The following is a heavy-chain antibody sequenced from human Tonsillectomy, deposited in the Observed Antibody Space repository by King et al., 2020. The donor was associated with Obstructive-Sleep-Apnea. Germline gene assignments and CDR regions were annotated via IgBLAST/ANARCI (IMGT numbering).Heavy chain of an antibody. Sequence: VQLVESGGGLVQPGRSLRLSCTASGLTFGDYTMSWFRQAPGKGLEWVGLIRSKGYGGTTEYAASVKGRFTISTDDSKTIAYLQMNSLKTEDPAVYYCTSYCSGGSCSVFYYYGMDVWGQGTTVTVSS. CDR1: GLTFGDYT. D-gene: IGHD2-15*01. V-gene: IGHV3-49*03. CDR3: TSYCSGGSCSVFYYYGMDV. J-gene: IGHJ6*02. CDR2: IRSKGYGGTT.